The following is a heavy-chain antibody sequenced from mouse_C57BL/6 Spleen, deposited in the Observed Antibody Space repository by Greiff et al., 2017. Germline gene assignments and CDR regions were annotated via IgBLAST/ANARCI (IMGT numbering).Heavy chain of an antibody. D-gene: IGHD1-1*01. CDR2: IYPGDGDT. J-gene: IGHJ1*03. CDR1: GYAFSSYW. V-gene: IGHV1-80*01. Sequence: QVHVKQSGAELVKPGASVKISCKASGYAFSSYWMNWVKQRPGKGLEWIGQIYPGDGDTNYNGKFKGKATLTADKSSSTAYMQLSSLTSEDSAVYFCARRDYYGSRGYFDVWGTGTTVTVSS. CDR3: ARRDYYGSRGYFDV.